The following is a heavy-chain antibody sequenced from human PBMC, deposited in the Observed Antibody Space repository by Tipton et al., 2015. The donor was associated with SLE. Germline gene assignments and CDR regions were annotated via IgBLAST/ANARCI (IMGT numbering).Heavy chain of an antibody. CDR3: ASGHSDSWREGWFDP. D-gene: IGHD6-13*01. CDR1: GGSVGNYY. CDR2: IHYTGST. Sequence: TLSLTCTVSGGSVGNYYWSWIRRSPGKGLEWIGYIHYTGSTEYNPSLKSRVTISVDTSKNQFNLKLRSVTVVDTAVYYCASGHSDSWREGWFDPWGQGTLVTVSS. V-gene: IGHV4-59*02. J-gene: IGHJ5*02.